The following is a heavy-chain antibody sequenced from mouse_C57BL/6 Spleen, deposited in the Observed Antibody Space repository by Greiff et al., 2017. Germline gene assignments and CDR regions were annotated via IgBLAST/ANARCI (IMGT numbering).Heavy chain of an antibody. J-gene: IGHJ3*01. D-gene: IGHD3-1*01. CDR2: INPSTGGT. V-gene: IGHV1-42*01. CDR3: AMGTASWFAY. Sequence: VQLKESGPELVKPGASVKISCKASGYSFTGYYMNWVKQSPEKSLEWIGEINPSTGGTTYNQKFKAKATLTVDKSSSTAYMQLKSLTSEDSAVYYCAMGTASWFAYWGQGTLVTVSA. CDR1: GYSFTGYY.